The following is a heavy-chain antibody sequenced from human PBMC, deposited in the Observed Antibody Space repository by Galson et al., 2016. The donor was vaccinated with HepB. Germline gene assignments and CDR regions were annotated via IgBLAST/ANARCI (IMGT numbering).Heavy chain of an antibody. V-gene: IGHV3-48*01. CDR1: GFSFSPYG. D-gene: IGHD5-12*01. J-gene: IGHJ4*02. CDR2: MSSGSSTM. CDR3: ARRYSGALGY. Sequence: SLRLSCAGSGFSFSPYGMNWVRQAPGKGLEGISYMSSGSSTMYYADSVKGRFTVSRDNAKKSLYLEMNGLRAEDTAVYYCARRYSGALGYWGQGTLVIVSS.